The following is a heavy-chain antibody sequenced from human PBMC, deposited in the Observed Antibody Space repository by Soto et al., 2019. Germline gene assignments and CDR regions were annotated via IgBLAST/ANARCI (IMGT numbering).Heavy chain of an antibody. CDR3: TRQAGGEVEHSYYYYYMDV. J-gene: IGHJ6*03. Sequence: EVRLVESGGDSVQPGGSLKLSCAASGFSLGDSAVHWVRLASGKGLEWIGRIRSKGHNYATTYAASVKGRFTMSRDDSKNTAFLQMNRLQTEDTAVYLCTRQAGGEVEHSYYYYYMDVWGKGTAVTVSS. D-gene: IGHD2-21*01. CDR2: IRSKGHNYAT. V-gene: IGHV3-73*01. CDR1: GFSLGDSA.